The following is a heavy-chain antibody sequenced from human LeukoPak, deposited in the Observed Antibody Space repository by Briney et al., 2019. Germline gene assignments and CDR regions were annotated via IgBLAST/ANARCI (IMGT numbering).Heavy chain of an antibody. D-gene: IGHD1-26*01. CDR2: IYYSGST. J-gene: IGHJ3*02. CDR1: GGSVSSGSYY. CDR3: ARSLGWDSGAFNI. Sequence: SETLSLTCTVSGGSVSSGSYYWSWIRQPPGKGLGWTGYIYYSGSTNYNPSLKSRVTISVDTSKNQFSLKLSSVTAADTAVYYCARSLGWDSGAFNIWGQGTMVTVSS. V-gene: IGHV4-61*01.